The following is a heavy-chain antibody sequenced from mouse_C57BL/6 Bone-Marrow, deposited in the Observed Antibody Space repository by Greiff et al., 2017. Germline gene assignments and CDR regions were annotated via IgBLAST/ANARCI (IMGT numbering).Heavy chain of an antibody. CDR2: IDTSDSYT. CDR3: ARIAI. CDR1: GYTFTSYW. J-gene: IGHJ2*01. Sequence: QVQLQQPGAELVRPGASVKLSCKASGYTFTSYWMHWVKQRPGQGLEWIGVIDTSDSYTNYNQKFKGKATVTVDTSSSTAYMQLSSLTSEDSAVYFCARIAIWGQGTTLTVSS. D-gene: IGHD1-1*01. V-gene: IGHV1-59*01.